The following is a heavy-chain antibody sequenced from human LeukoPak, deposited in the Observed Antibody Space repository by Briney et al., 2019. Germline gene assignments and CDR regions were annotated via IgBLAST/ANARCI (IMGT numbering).Heavy chain of an antibody. D-gene: IGHD1-26*01. CDR3: ARAGLVGTTTGAFDI. CDR2: IYPTDSDV. CDR1: TDTFTSYW. Sequence: GESLKISCKDSTDTFTSYWIAWVRQMPGKGLEWMGIIYPTDSDVNYSPTFRGQVTISADKSISTAYLQWSSLKASDTAMYHCARAGLVGTTTGAFDIWGQGTMVTVSS. J-gene: IGHJ3*02. V-gene: IGHV5-51*01.